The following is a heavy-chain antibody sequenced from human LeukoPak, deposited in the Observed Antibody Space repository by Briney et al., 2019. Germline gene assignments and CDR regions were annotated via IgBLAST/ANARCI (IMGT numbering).Heavy chain of an antibody. V-gene: IGHV1-46*01. D-gene: IGHD1-1*01. CDR1: GYSFTSLY. Sequence: ASVKVSCKASGYSFTSLYIHWVRQASGQGLEWMGVIDPSGGRTRYAQKFQGRVTMTRDTSTSTVYMEVRSLRSEDTAVYFCARDRARVGTKADAFDIWGQGTMVTVSS. CDR2: IDPSGGRT. CDR3: ARDRARVGTKADAFDI. J-gene: IGHJ3*02.